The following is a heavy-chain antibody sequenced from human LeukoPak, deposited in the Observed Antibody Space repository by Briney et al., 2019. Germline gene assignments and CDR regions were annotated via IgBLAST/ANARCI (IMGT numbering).Heavy chain of an antibody. J-gene: IGHJ4*02. V-gene: IGHV4-59*12. CDR3: ARGRFDYDFWSGFLNPYYFDY. D-gene: IGHD3-3*01. Sequence: SETLSLTCTVSGGSISSYYWSWIRQPPGKGLEWIGYIYYSGSTNYNPSLKSRVTISVDTSKNQFSLKLSSVTAADTAVYYCARGRFDYDFWSGFLNPYYFDYWGQGTLVTVSS. CDR1: GGSISSYY. CDR2: IYYSGST.